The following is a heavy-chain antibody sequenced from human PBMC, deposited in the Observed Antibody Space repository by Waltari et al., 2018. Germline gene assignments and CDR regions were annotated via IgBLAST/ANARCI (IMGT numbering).Heavy chain of an antibody. J-gene: IGHJ4*02. CDR2: ISGSGGRT. CDR1: GFTFSSYA. D-gene: IGHD2-21*01. Sequence: EVQLVESGGGLVQPGGSLRLSCAASGFTFSSYAMSWVRQAPGKGLEWVSAISGSGGRTYYADSVKGRFTISRDNSKNTLYLQMNSLRAEDTAVYYCAGRGSAYCGGDCYSDYWGQGTLVTVSS. CDR3: AGRGSAYCGGDCYSDY. V-gene: IGHV3-23*04.